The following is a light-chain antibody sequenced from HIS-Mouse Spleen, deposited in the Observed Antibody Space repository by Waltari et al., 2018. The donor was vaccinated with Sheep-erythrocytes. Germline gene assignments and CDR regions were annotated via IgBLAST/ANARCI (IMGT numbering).Light chain of an antibody. CDR3: CSYAGSSTPWV. CDR2: EGS. CDR1: SSDVGSYTL. V-gene: IGLV2-23*01. Sequence: QSALTQPASVSGSPGQSITISCTGTSSDVGSYTLVSGYQQHPAKAPKLMIYEGSKRPSGVSNRFSGSKSGNTASLTISGLQAEDEADYYCCSYAGSSTPWVFGGGTKLTVL. J-gene: IGLJ3*02.